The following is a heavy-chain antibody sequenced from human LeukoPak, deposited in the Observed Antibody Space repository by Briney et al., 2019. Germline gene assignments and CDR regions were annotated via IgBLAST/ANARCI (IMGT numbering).Heavy chain of an antibody. CDR3: ARARSMITFGGIRHAFDI. CDR2: VIPLLGIT. CDR1: GGTFSSYA. J-gene: IGHJ3*02. Sequence: SVKVSCKASGGTFSSYAFNWVRQAPGQGLEWAGRVIPLLGITNHAQKLQGRVTFTADTATNTAYMELSSLRSDDTAVYYCARARSMITFGGIRHAFDIWGQGTLVTVSP. V-gene: IGHV1-69*04. D-gene: IGHD3-16*01.